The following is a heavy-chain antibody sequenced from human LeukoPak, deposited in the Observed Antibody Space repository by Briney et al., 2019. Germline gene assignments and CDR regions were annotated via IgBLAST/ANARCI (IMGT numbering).Heavy chain of an antibody. CDR1: GGPFTDYY. J-gene: IGHJ5*02. V-gene: IGHV4-34*01. D-gene: IGHD4-23*01. CDR3: ARGRIVVNGNLVFWFDP. CDR2: INDAGST. Sequence: SETLSLTCAVYGGPFTDYYWSWVRQPPEKGLEWIGEINDAGSTNYNPSLKSRVTISADMSKSQFSLRLSSVTAADMAMYFCARGRIVVNGNLVFWFDPWGQGTLVTVSS.